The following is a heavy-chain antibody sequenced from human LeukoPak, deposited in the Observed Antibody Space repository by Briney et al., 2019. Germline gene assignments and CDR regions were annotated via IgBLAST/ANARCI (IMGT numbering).Heavy chain of an antibody. J-gene: IGHJ4*02. Sequence: ASVKVSCKTSGYTFTDNALHWVRQAPGQRLEWMGWIRTDNGDTKYSQKFEGRVTLTRDTSASTDYVELNSLRSEDTAVYYCGRGGSSGIDYWGQGTLVTVSS. CDR1: GYTFTDNA. V-gene: IGHV1-3*04. D-gene: IGHD3-22*01. CDR2: IRTDNGDT. CDR3: GRGGSSGIDY.